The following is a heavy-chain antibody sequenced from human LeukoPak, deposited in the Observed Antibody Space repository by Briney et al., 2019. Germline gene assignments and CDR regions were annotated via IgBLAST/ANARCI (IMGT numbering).Heavy chain of an antibody. V-gene: IGHV5-51*01. Sequence: GESLKISCKGPGYTFTSFWIAWVRQMPGKGLEYMGIIYPTDSTTTYSPSFQGQVTMSVDKSINPAYLQWSSLNASDTAMYYCARRGGAADFDYWGPGTLVTVSS. CDR3: ARRGGAADFDY. J-gene: IGHJ4*02. CDR2: IYPTDSTT. CDR1: GYTFTSFW. D-gene: IGHD3-16*01.